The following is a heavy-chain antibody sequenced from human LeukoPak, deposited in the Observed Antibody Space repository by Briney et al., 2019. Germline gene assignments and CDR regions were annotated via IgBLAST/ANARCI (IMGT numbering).Heavy chain of an antibody. J-gene: IGHJ4*02. D-gene: IGHD6-19*01. CDR3: AKRSTSGYSSGWYYFDY. Sequence: GASVKVSCKASGGTFSSYAISWVRQAPGQGLEWMGRIIPILGTANYAQKFQGRVTITTDESTSTAYMELSSLRSEDTAVYYCAKRSTSGYSSGWYYFDYWGQGTLVTVSS. CDR1: GGTFSSYA. V-gene: IGHV1-69*11. CDR2: IIPILGTA.